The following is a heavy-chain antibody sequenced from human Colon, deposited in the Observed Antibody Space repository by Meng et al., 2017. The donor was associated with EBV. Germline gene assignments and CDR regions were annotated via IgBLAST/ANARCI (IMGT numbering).Heavy chain of an antibody. CDR1: CVPLCRRHW. D-gene: IGHD2-21*01. Sequence: QVPLQESCPGLVKPSGLRSLPCAVSCVPLCRRHWWTWVRQPPRKGLEWIGEVYHTGRTKYNPSLKSRLNISVDKSKHQFSLNLTSVTAADTAVYYFARVWQSLTAFFDSWGQGTLVTVSS. V-gene: IGHV4-4*02. CDR3: ARVWQSLTAFFDS. CDR2: VYHTGRT. J-gene: IGHJ4*02.